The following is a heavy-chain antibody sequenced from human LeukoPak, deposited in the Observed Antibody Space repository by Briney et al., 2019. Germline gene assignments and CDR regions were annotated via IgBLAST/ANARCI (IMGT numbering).Heavy chain of an antibody. D-gene: IGHD3-22*01. CDR2: ISAYNGNT. CDR3: ARDEGTYYDSSGYLDY. V-gene: IGHV1-18*01. Sequence: ASVKVSCKASGYTFTSYGISWVRQAPGQGLEWMGWISAYNGNTNYAQKLQGRVTMTTDTSTSTAYMELRSLRSDDTAVYYCARDEGTYYDSSGYLDYWGQGTLVTVSS. CDR1: GYTFTSYG. J-gene: IGHJ4*02.